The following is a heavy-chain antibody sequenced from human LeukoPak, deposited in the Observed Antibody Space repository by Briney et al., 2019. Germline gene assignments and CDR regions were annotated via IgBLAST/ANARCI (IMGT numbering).Heavy chain of an antibody. J-gene: IGHJ4*02. CDR2: ISDTGRLS. CDR3: AKEGGDGYNYILHFYDY. D-gene: IGHD5-24*01. CDR1: GFTFSSSA. V-gene: IGHV3-23*01. Sequence: PGGSLRLSCAASGFTFSSSAMSWVRQAPGKGLEWVAAISDTGRLSYCADSVNGRFTISRDNSKNTLYLQMNSLRAEDTAVYYCAKEGGDGYNYILHFYDYWGQGTLDTVSS.